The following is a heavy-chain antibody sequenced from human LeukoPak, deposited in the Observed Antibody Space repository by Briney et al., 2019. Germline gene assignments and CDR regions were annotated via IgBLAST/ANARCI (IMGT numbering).Heavy chain of an antibody. V-gene: IGHV3-21*01. J-gene: IGHJ4*02. D-gene: IGHD3-22*01. Sequence: GGSLRLSCAASGFTFSSYAMSWVRQPPGKGLEWVSSMSSSSSYIYYADSVKGRFTISRDNAKNSLYLQMNSLRAEDTAVYYCARDLYYDSSGYYGYWGQGSLVTVSS. CDR3: ARDLYYDSSGYYGY. CDR1: GFTFSSYA. CDR2: MSSSSSYI.